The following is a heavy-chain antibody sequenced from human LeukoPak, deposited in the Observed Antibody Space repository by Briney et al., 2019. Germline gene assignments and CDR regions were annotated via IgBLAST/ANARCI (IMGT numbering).Heavy chain of an antibody. D-gene: IGHD6-13*01. CDR3: ARVGQQLVEFYYYYYGMDV. J-gene: IGHJ6*02. V-gene: IGHV3-74*01. CDR2: INSDGSST. Sequence: GGSLRLSCAAPGFTFSSYWMHWVRQAPAKGLVWVSRINSDGSSTSYADSVKGRFTIYRDNAKNTLYLQMNSLRAEDTAVYYCARVGQQLVEFYYYYYGMDVWGQGTTVTVSS. CDR1: GFTFSSYW.